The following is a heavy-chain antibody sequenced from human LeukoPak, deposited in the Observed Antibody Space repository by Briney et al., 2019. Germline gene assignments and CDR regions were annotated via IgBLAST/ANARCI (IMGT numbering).Heavy chain of an antibody. CDR2: IYHSGST. Sequence: PSETLSLTCAVSGYSISSGYYWGWIRQPPGQGLGWIGSIYHSGSTYYNPSLKSRVTISVDTSKNQFSLKLSSVTAADTAVYYCAREIGYSYGSNWFDLWGQGTLVTVSS. J-gene: IGHJ5*02. CDR1: GYSISSGYY. V-gene: IGHV4-38-2*02. D-gene: IGHD5-18*01. CDR3: AREIGYSYGSNWFDL.